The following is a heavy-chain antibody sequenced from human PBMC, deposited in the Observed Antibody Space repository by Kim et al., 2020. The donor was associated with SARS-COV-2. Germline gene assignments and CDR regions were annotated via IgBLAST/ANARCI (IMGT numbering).Heavy chain of an antibody. CDR3: AREAPSSCCPPHNWFDP. J-gene: IGHJ5*02. D-gene: IGHD6-13*01. Sequence: VRSRITINPDTSKNQFSLQLNSVTPEDTAVYYCAREAPSSCCPPHNWFDPWGQGTLVTVSS. V-gene: IGHV6-1*01.